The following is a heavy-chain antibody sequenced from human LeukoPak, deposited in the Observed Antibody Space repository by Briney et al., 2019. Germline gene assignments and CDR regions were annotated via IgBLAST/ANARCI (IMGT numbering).Heavy chain of an antibody. CDR2: IYPGDSDT. Sequence: GESLKISCKGSGYSFTSYWNGWVRQMPGKGLEWMGIIYPGDSDTRYSPSFQGQVTISADKSISTAYLQWSSLKASDTAMYYRAIPPGYCGNDCSFDHWGQGTLVTVSS. V-gene: IGHV5-51*01. CDR3: AIPPGYCGNDCSFDH. D-gene: IGHD2-21*02. J-gene: IGHJ4*02. CDR1: GYSFTSYW.